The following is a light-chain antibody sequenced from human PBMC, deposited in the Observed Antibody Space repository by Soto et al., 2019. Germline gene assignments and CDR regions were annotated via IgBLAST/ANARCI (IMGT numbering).Light chain of an antibody. Sequence: QSVLTQPPSASGSPGQSVTISCTGTSSDVGYYNYVSWYQQHPGRAPKLIIYEVNKRPSGVPDRFSGSKSGNTASLTVSGLQAEDEAEYYCPSYAVGKNVVFGGGTKLTVL. CDR1: SSDVGYYNY. CDR2: EVN. J-gene: IGLJ2*01. V-gene: IGLV2-8*01. CDR3: PSYAVGKNVV.